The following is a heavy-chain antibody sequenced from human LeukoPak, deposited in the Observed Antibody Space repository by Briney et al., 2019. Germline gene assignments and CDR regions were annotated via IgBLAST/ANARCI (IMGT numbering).Heavy chain of an antibody. CDR3: ATSGAYEISWAFNI. CDR2: IGSRPTTT. J-gene: IGHJ3*02. Sequence: GGSLRLSCAGSGFTFSTYEMNWIRQAPGKGLEWVSYIGSRPTTTYYAASVRGRFTVSRDNTKDSVYLQMTGLRADDAGVYYCATSGAYEISWAFNIWGQGTMVVVSS. V-gene: IGHV3-48*03. CDR1: GFTFSTYE. D-gene: IGHD5-12*01.